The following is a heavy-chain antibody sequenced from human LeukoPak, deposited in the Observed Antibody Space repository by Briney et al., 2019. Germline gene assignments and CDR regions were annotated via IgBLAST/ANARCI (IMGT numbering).Heavy chain of an antibody. J-gene: IGHJ5*02. CDR3: ARDGVLTIFGVVIGSWFDP. CDR2: INHSGST. Sequence: SETLSLTCAVYGGSFSGYYWSWIRQPPGKGLEWIGEINHSGSTNYNPSLKSRVTISVDTSKNQFSLKLSSVTAADTAVYYCARDGVLTIFGVVIGSWFDPWGQGTLVTVSS. CDR1: GGSFSGYY. D-gene: IGHD3-3*01. V-gene: IGHV4-34*01.